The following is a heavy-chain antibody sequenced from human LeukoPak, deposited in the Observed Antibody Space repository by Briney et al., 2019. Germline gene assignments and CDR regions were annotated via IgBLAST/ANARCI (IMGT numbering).Heavy chain of an antibody. Sequence: GGSLRLSCAASGFAFSSYWMSWVRQAPGKGLEWVANIKQDGSEKYYVDSVKGRFTISRDNAKNSLYLQMNSLRAEDTAVYYCASHTMIVVADDYWGQGTLVTVSS. V-gene: IGHV3-7*01. CDR3: ASHTMIVVADDY. D-gene: IGHD3-22*01. J-gene: IGHJ4*02. CDR1: GFAFSSYW. CDR2: IKQDGSEK.